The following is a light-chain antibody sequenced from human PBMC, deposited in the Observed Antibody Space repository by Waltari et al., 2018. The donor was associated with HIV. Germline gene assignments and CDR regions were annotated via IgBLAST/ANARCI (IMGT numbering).Light chain of an antibody. CDR2: AAS. CDR3: QQYNNSPPWS. J-gene: IGKJ1*01. CDR1: QSVATN. Sequence: RVMTQSPATLPVSPGESATLSCRASQSVATNLAWYQQKPGQAPRLLIYAASTRATGVPARFSGSGSGTEFTLTITSLQSEDVAVYYCQQYNNSPPWSFGQGTKVEI. V-gene: IGKV3-15*01.